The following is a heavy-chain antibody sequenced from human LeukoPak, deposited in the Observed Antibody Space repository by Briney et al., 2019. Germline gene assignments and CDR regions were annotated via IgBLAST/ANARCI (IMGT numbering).Heavy chain of an antibody. CDR2: INHSGST. Sequence: SETLSLTCAVYGGSFSGYYWSWRRQPPGKGGEGVGEINHSGSTNYNPSLKSRVTISVETSKNQFSLKLSSLTAADTAVYYCARGAVITIVVVPAAIRYFDYWGQGTLVTVSS. CDR3: ARGAVITIVVVPAAIRYFDY. J-gene: IGHJ4*02. CDR1: GGSFSGYY. D-gene: IGHD2-2*02. V-gene: IGHV4-34*01.